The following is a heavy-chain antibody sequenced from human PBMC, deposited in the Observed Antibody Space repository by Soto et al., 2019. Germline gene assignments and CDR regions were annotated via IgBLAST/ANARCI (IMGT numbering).Heavy chain of an antibody. CDR3: AKDQENTGYSFDY. V-gene: IGHV3-23*01. D-gene: IGHD2-21*01. CDR2: ISGSGGST. CDR1: GFTFSSYA. Sequence: LGGSLRLSCAASGFTFSSYAMSWVRQAPGKGLEWVSAISGSGGSTYYADSVKGRFTISRDNSKNTLYLQMNSLRAEDTAVYYCAKDQENTGYSFDYWGQGTLVTVSS. J-gene: IGHJ4*02.